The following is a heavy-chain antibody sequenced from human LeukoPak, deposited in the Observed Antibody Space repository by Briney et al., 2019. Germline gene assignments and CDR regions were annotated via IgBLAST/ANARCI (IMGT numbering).Heavy chain of an antibody. CDR1: GGSFCGFY. Sequence: SETLSLTCAVYGGSFCGFYWSWIRQPPGKGLEWIGEINHRGSTNYNPSLKSRVTISVDTSKNQFSLKLSSVTAADTAVYYCARESPGYSSGWYVFSDYWGQGTLVTVSS. V-gene: IGHV4-34*01. D-gene: IGHD6-19*01. J-gene: IGHJ4*02. CDR3: ARESPGYSSGWYVFSDY. CDR2: INHRGST.